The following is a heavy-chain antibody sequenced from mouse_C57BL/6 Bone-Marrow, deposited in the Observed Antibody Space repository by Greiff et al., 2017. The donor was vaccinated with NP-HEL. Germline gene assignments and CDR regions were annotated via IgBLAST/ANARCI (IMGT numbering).Heavy chain of an antibody. D-gene: IGHD2-2*01. CDR3: AVYGYAGYAMDY. Sequence: VQLQQPGAELVKPGASVTMSCKASGYTFTSYWITWVKQRPGQGLAWIGDIYPGSGSTNYNEKFKSKATLTVDTSSSTAYMQLSSLTSEDSAVYYCAVYGYAGYAMDYWGQGTAVTVSS. CDR2: IYPGSGST. J-gene: IGHJ4*01. V-gene: IGHV1-55*01. CDR1: GYTFTSYW.